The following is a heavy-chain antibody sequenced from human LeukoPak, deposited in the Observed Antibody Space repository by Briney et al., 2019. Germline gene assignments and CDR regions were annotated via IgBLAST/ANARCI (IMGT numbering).Heavy chain of an antibody. V-gene: IGHV3-23*01. J-gene: IGHJ4*01. CDR2: ITACGGST. CDR3: AKTTHFSASYIDG. Sequence: GGSLTLPRPASGFTLSSYAIRWLRPAAGKGLEWVAAITACGGSTYYADSVEGRFNVSRDNSKTTMYLQINCLRGEETAVYYCAKTTHFSASYIDGWGQGTLVTVSS. CDR1: GFTLSSYA. D-gene: IGHD2-15*01.